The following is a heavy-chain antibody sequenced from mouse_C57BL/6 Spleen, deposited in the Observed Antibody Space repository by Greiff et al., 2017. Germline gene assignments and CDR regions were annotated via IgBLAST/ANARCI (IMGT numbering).Heavy chain of an antibody. J-gene: IGHJ2*01. CDR1: GYTFTSYW. D-gene: IGHD3-1*01. CDR3: ARGATNYFDY. CDR2: IYPSDSET. Sequence: QVQLQQPGAELVRPGSSVKLSCKASGYTFTSYWMDWVKQRPGQGLEWIGNIYPSDSETHYNQKFKDKATLTVDKSSSTAYMQLSSLTSEDSAVYCCARGATNYFDYWGQGTTLTVSS. V-gene: IGHV1-61*01.